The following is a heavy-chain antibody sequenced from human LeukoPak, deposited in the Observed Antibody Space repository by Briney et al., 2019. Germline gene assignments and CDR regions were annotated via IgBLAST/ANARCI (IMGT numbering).Heavy chain of an antibody. CDR3: ARLLKYSGSYHCDS. V-gene: IGHV4-39*01. D-gene: IGHD1-26*01. CDR2: IYYSGST. Sequence: SQTLSLTCTVSGGSISSSRHYWGWIRHPPGKGLEWMGNIYYSGSTYYNPSLKSRVTISVDTSKNQFSLKVTSVTAADTAVYYCARLLKYSGSYHCDSWGQGTLVTVSS. CDR1: GGSISSSRHY. J-gene: IGHJ5*01.